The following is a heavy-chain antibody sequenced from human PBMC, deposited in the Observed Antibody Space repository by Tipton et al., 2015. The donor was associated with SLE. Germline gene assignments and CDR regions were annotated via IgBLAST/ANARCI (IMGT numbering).Heavy chain of an antibody. CDR1: GFTFSTYW. V-gene: IGHV3-74*01. CDR3: ARDAGMHMDV. Sequence: GSLRLSCAASGFTFSTYWMHWVRQSPGKGLVWVSIVSGDASSTRYADSVKGRFTISRDNAKNTLYLQMNSLRAEDTAVYYCARDAGMHMDVWGQGTAVTVSS. D-gene: IGHD2-2*01. CDR2: VSGDASST. J-gene: IGHJ6*02.